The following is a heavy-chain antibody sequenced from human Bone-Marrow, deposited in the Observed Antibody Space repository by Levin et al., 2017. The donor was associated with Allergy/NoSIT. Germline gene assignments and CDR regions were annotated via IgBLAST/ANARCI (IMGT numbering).Heavy chain of an antibody. CDR3: ARSSISAPRTDCDY. J-gene: IGHJ4*02. V-gene: IGHV2-5*01. D-gene: IGHD1-14*01. CDR2: IYWNDNK. CDR1: GFSLTTTGLG. Sequence: SGPTLVKPTQTLTLTCTFSGFSLTTTGLGVGWIRQPPGKAPEWLGLIYWNDNKYYSPSLKSRLTITKDSSENQVILTMINMDPVDTATYFCARSSISAPRTDCDYWGQGTLVTVSS.